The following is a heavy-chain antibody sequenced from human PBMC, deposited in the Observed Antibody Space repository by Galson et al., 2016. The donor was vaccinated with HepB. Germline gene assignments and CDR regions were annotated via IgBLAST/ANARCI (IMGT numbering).Heavy chain of an antibody. CDR1: GYSFTSYW. J-gene: IGHJ4*02. V-gene: IGHV5-10-1*01. CDR3: ARYDYGDPFDY. CDR2: NDPGDSYT. Sequence: QSGAEVKKPGESLRISCKGSGYSFTSYWISWVSQMPGKGLEWSGRNDPGDSYTNYSPSFQGHVTISADKSISTAYLQWSSLKASAPAMDYCARYDYGDPFDYLCQGPLVTVSS. D-gene: IGHD4-17*01.